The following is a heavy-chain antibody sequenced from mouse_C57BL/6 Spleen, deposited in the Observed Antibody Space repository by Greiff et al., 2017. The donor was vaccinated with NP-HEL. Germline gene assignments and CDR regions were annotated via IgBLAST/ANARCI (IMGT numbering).Heavy chain of an antibody. CDR1: GFSLTSYA. D-gene: IGHD1-1*01. CDR3: ARTDYGSSYDY. CDR2: IWTGGGT. Sequence: VKLMESGPGLVAPSQSLSITCTASGFSLTSYAISWVRQPPGKGLEWLGVIWTGGGTNYTSALKSRLSIIKDNSKSQVFLKMHSLQTDDTARYYCARTDYGSSYDYWGQGTTLTVSS. V-gene: IGHV2-9-1*01. J-gene: IGHJ2*01.